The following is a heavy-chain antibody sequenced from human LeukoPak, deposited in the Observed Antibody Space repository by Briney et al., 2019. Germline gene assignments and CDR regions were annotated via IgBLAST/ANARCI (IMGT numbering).Heavy chain of an antibody. CDR1: GYTFTSYG. V-gene: IGHV1-18*01. J-gene: IGHJ4*02. CDR2: ISAYNGNT. D-gene: IGHD5-12*01. Sequence: ASVKVSCKASGYTFTSYGISWVRQAPGQGLEWMGWISAYNGNTNYAQKLQGRVTMTTDTPTSTAYMELRSLRSDDTAVYYCARGGGYSGYGPGTYFDYWGQGTLVTVSS. CDR3: ARGGGYSGYGPGTYFDY.